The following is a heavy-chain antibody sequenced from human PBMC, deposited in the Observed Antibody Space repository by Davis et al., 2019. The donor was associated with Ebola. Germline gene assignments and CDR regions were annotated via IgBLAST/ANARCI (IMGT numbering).Heavy chain of an antibody. CDR3: AKGLRDYDDYGEAEGYYYYGMDV. CDR1: GFTFSSYA. J-gene: IGHJ6*02. V-gene: IGHV3-23*01. D-gene: IGHD4-17*01. Sequence: GGSLRLSCAASGFTFSSYAMSWVRQAPGKGLEWVSAISGSGGSTYYADSVKGRFTISRDNSKNTLYLQMNSLRAEDTAVYYCAKGLRDYDDYGEAEGYYYYGMDVWGQGTTVTVSS. CDR2: ISGSGGST.